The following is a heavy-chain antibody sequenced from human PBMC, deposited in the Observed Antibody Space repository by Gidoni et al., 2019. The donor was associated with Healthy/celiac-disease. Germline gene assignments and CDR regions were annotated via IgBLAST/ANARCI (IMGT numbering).Heavy chain of an antibody. CDR2: ISGSGGST. CDR3: AKETMIVVVEGGGLDY. CDR1: GFTFSSYA. V-gene: IGHV3-23*01. J-gene: IGHJ4*02. Sequence: EVQLLESGGGLVQPGGSLRLSCAASGFTFSSYAMSWVRQAPGKGLEWVSAISGSGGSTYYADSVKGRFTISRDNSKNTLYLQMNSLRAEDTAVYYCAKETMIVVVEGGGLDYWGQGTLVTVSS. D-gene: IGHD3-22*01.